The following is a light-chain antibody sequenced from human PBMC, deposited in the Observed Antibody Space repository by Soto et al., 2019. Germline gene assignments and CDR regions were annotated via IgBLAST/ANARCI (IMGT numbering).Light chain of an antibody. V-gene: IGKV3-15*01. CDR2: GAS. J-gene: IGKJ4*01. CDR1: QSVSSN. Sequence: IVMTQSPATLSVSPGERATLSCRASQSVSSNLAWYQQKPGQAPRLLIYGASIRATGVPATFSGSGSGTEFTLSISSLQSEHLGVYYCQQDSSWPLTFGGGTKVDIK. CDR3: QQDSSWPLT.